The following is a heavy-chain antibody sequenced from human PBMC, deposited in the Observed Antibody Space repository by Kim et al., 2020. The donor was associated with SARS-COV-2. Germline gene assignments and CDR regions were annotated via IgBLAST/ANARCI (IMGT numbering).Heavy chain of an antibody. CDR3: AISRVGIVGATNYYYGMDV. Sequence: GGSLRLSCAASGFTFSSYEMNWVRQAPGKGLEWVSYISSSGSTIYYADSVKGRFTISRDNAKNSLYLQMNSLRAEDTAVYYCAISRVGIVGATNYYYGMDVWGQGTTVTVSS. CDR2: ISSSGSTI. V-gene: IGHV3-48*03. D-gene: IGHD1-26*01. J-gene: IGHJ6*02. CDR1: GFTFSSYE.